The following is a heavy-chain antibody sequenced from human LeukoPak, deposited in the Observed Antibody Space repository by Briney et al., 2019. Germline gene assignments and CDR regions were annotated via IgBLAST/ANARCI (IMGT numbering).Heavy chain of an antibody. J-gene: IGHJ4*02. Sequence: GGSLRLSCTVSGFTVSSNSMSWVRQAPGKGLEWVSFIYSDNTHYSDSVKGRFTISRDNSKNTLYLQMNSLRAEDTAVYYCARSMITFGGVIANFDYWGQGTLVTVSS. CDR2: IYSDNT. CDR1: GFTVSSNS. CDR3: ARSMITFGGVIANFDY. V-gene: IGHV3-53*01. D-gene: IGHD3-16*02.